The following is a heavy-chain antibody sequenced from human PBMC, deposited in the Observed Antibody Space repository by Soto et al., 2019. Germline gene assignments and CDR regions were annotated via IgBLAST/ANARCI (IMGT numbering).Heavy chain of an antibody. Sequence: EMQLLESGGDLGQPGGSLRLSCAVSGFTFNDYAMSWVRQAPGKGLEWVSTISGSLGSAYYAASVEGRFTISVDNSNNTLYLQMNRLRVEDTATYYCAKDSRLPGFGLLIHAFDIWGHGTMVTVSS. CDR1: GFTFNDYA. CDR3: AKDSRLPGFGLLIHAFDI. D-gene: IGHD3-3*01. V-gene: IGHV3-23*01. J-gene: IGHJ3*02. CDR2: ISGSLGSA.